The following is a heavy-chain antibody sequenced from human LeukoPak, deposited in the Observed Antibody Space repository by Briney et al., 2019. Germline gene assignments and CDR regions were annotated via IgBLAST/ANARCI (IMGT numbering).Heavy chain of an antibody. Sequence: SGRSLRLSCAASGFTVSSNYMSWVRQAPGKGLEWVSSISSSSSYIYYADSVKGRFTISRDNAKNSLYLQMNSLRAEDTAVYYCARDAGYSYGRVKFDYWGQGTLVTVSS. CDR2: ISSSSSYI. D-gene: IGHD5-18*01. CDR3: ARDAGYSYGRVKFDY. V-gene: IGHV3-21*01. J-gene: IGHJ4*02. CDR1: GFTVSSNY.